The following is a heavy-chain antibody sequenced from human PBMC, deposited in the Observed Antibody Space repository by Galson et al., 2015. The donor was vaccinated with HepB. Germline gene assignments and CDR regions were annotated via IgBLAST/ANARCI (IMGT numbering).Heavy chain of an antibody. CDR3: AKLGRGYRSGGSCSFY. J-gene: IGHJ4*02. CDR2: ISGSGGST. V-gene: IGHV3-23*01. CDR1: GFTFSSYA. D-gene: IGHD2-15*01. Sequence: SLRLSCAASGFTFSSYAMSWVRQAPGKGLEWVSAISGSGGSTYYADSVKGRFTISRDNSKNTLYLQMNSLRAEDTAVYYCAKLGRGYRSGGSCSFYWGQGTLVTVSS.